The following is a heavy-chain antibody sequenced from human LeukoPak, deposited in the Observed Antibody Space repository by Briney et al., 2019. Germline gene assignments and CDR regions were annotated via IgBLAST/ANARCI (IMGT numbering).Heavy chain of an antibody. CDR1: GFTFSSYW. CDR2: IKQDGSEK. Sequence: GGSLRLSCAASGFTFSSYWMSWVRQAPGKGLEWVANIKQDGSEKSYVDSVKGRFTISRDNAKNSLYLQMNSLRAEDTAVYYCARGDTYYYGSGSYRWFDPWGQGTLVTVSS. D-gene: IGHD3-10*01. V-gene: IGHV3-7*03. CDR3: ARGDTYYYGSGSYRWFDP. J-gene: IGHJ5*02.